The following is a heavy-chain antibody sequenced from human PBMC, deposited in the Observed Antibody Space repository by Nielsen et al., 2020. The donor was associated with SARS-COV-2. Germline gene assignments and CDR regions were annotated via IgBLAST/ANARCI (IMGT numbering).Heavy chain of an antibody. CDR1: GFILSDYY. CDR2: ISQTSNYI. V-gene: IGHV3-11*03. D-gene: IGHD6-6*01. J-gene: IGHJ6*02. CDR3: VKWVQLDLGYYYHGMDV. Sequence: GESLKISCAASGFILSDYYMSWIRQAPGKGLEWVAYISQTSNYIRYAASAKGRFSISRNWNTLDLQMDSLRGDDTAVYYCVKWVQLDLGYYYHGMDVWGQGTTVTVSS.